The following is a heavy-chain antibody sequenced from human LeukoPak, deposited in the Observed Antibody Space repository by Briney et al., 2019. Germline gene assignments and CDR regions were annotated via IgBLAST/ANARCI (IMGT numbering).Heavy chain of an antibody. CDR1: GFTFSDYY. J-gene: IGHJ6*02. D-gene: IGHD6-6*01. Sequence: PGGSLRLSCAASGFTFSDYYMSWIRQAPGKGLEWVSYISSSGSTIYYADSVKGRFTISRGNAKNSLYLQMNSLRAEDTAVYYCARDSIAARLSYYYYYGMDVWGQGTTVTVSS. CDR2: ISSSGSTI. CDR3: ARDSIAARLSYYYYYGMDV. V-gene: IGHV3-11*01.